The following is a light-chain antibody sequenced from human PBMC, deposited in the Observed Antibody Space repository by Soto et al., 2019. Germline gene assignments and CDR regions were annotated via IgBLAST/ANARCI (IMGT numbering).Light chain of an antibody. J-gene: IGKJ3*01. Sequence: DIQMTQSPSSLSASVGDRVTITCRARQSISDYLNLYQQKPGKAPKLLIYAASSLQSGVPSRFSGSGSGTEFTLTISSLQPEDFATYYCQQTFSTLFSFGPGTKVDIK. CDR3: QQTFSTLFS. CDR2: AAS. CDR1: QSISDY. V-gene: IGKV1-39*01.